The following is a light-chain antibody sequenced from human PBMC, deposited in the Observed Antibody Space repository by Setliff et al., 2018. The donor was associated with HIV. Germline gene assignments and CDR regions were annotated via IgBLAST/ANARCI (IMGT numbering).Light chain of an antibody. CDR1: NSNIENNY. V-gene: IGLV1-51*01. J-gene: IGLJ1*01. CDR2: DND. CDR3: GTWDTSLRAYV. Sequence: QSVLTQPPPVSAAPGQKVTVSCSGSNSNIENNYVSWYQQLPGTAPKLLIYDNDKRPSGIPDRLPGSKSGTSATLGITGLQSGDEADYFCGTWDTSLRAYVFGSGTKVTVL.